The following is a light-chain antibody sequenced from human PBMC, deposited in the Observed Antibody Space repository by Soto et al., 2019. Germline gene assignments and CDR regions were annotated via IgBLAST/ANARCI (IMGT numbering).Light chain of an antibody. Sequence: DIQMTQSPSTLSASVGDSVTITCRASQRINNWLAWYQQKPGKAPKLLIIDASSLESGVPPRFSGSGSGTEFTLTISSLQPDDFATYFCQQYTENSPWTFGQGTKVEIK. CDR3: QQYTENSPWT. CDR2: DAS. CDR1: QRINNW. J-gene: IGKJ1*01. V-gene: IGKV1-5*01.